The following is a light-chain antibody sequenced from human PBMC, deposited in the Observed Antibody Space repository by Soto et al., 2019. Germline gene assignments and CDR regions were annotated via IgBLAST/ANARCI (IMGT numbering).Light chain of an antibody. Sequence: EIVLTQSPGTLSLSPGVRATLSCRASQSLSSSYLAWYQQKPGQAPRLLIYDASSRATGIPDRFSGSGSGTDFTLTISRLEPEDFAVYYCQQYGSSPRTFGQGTKVEIK. J-gene: IGKJ1*01. CDR2: DAS. CDR1: QSLSSSY. V-gene: IGKV3-20*01. CDR3: QQYGSSPRT.